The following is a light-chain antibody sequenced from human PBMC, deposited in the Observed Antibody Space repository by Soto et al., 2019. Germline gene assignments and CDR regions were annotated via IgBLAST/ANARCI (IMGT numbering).Light chain of an antibody. CDR1: TGAVTSGYY. J-gene: IGLJ3*02. V-gene: IGLV7-43*01. CDR2: TTN. Sequence: QAVVTQEPSLTVSPGGTVTLTCAPSTGAVTSGYYPNWFQQKPGQAPRALIYTTNNKHSWTPARFSGSLLGGKAALTLSGVQREDEAEYYCLLMYGAAWVFGGGTKLTVL. CDR3: LLMYGAAWV.